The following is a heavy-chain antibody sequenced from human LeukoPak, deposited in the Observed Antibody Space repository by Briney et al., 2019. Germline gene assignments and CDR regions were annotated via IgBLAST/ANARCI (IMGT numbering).Heavy chain of an antibody. J-gene: IGHJ4*02. Sequence: GGSLRLSCAASGFTFSSYAMSWVRQAPGKGLEWVSAISGSGGSTYYADSVKGRFTIFRDNSKNTLYLQMNSLRAEDTAVYYCAKDWYSSSWYAALDYWGQGTLVTVSS. CDR3: AKDWYSSSWYAALDY. D-gene: IGHD6-13*01. V-gene: IGHV3-23*01. CDR1: GFTFSSYA. CDR2: ISGSGGST.